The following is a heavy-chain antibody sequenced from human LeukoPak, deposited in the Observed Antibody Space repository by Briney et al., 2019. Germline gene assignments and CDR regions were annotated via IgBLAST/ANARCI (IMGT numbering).Heavy chain of an antibody. D-gene: IGHD3-3*01. CDR1: GGSISSSSYY. CDR2: IYYSGST. Sequence: SETLSLTCTVSGGSISSSSYYWGWIRQPPGKGLEWIGSIYYSGSTYYNPSLKSRATISVDTSKNQFSLKLSSVTAADTAVYYCARSAWSGHYTHDYWGQGTLVTVSS. J-gene: IGHJ4*02. CDR3: ARSAWSGHYTHDY. V-gene: IGHV4-39*01.